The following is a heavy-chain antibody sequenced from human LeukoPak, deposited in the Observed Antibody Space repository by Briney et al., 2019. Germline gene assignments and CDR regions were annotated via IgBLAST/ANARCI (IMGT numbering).Heavy chain of an antibody. CDR2: IPYDGSGK. CDR3: ARDAARLIDS. Sequence: GGSLRLSCAASGFTFSHYAMHWVRQAPGKGLEWVAAIPYDGSGKYYADSLKGRFTISRDNSKNTLYLQMNSLRTEDTAVYYCARDAARLIDSWGQGTLVTVSS. D-gene: IGHD3-16*01. V-gene: IGHV3-30-3*01. J-gene: IGHJ4*02. CDR1: GFTFSHYA.